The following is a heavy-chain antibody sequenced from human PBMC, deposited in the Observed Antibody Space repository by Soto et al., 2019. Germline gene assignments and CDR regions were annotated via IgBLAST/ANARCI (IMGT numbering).Heavy chain of an antibody. CDR3: ARDRGYSSSPFYYYYGMDV. CDR1: GGSISSGGYY. D-gene: IGHD6-6*01. J-gene: IGHJ6*02. Sequence: SETLSLTCTVSGGSISSGGYYWSWIRQHPGKGLEWIGYIYYSGSTYYNPSLKSRVTISVDTSKNQFSLKLSSVTAADTAVYYCARDRGYSSSPFYYYYGMDVWGQGTTVTVSS. CDR2: IYYSGST. V-gene: IGHV4-31*03.